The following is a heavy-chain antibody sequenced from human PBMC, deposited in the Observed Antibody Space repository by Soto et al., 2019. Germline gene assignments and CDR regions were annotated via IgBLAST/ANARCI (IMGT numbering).Heavy chain of an antibody. J-gene: IGHJ4*02. Sequence: EVQLVEPGGGLVQPGGSLRLSCAASGFTVSSNYMSWVRQAPGKGLEWVSVIYSGGSTYYADSVKGRFSISRDNSKNTRYLQRNRLRAEDTAVYDCARDSSSARNVDCWGQGALVTVSS. CDR3: ARDSSSARNVDC. CDR2: IYSGGST. CDR1: GFTVSSNY. D-gene: IGHD6-6*01. V-gene: IGHV3-66*01.